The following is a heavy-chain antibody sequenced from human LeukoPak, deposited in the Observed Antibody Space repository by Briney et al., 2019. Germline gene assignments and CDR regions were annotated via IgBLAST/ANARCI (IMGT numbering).Heavy chain of an antibody. J-gene: IGHJ4*02. D-gene: IGHD3-22*01. CDR3: AKDITSYYYDSSGSLFDY. CDR2: ISWNSGSI. Sequence: QTGGSLRLSCAASGFTFDDYAMHWVPQAPGKGLEWVSGISWNSGSIGYADSVKGRFTISRDNAKNSLYLQMNSLRAEDTALYYCAKDITSYYYDSSGSLFDYWGQGTLVTVSS. CDR1: GFTFDDYA. V-gene: IGHV3-9*01.